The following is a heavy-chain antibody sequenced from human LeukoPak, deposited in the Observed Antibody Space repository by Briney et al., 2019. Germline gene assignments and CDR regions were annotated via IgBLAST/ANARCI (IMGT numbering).Heavy chain of an antibody. CDR1: GGSISSYY. V-gene: IGHV4-59*01. Sequence: SETLSLTCTVSGGSISSYYWSWIRQPPGKGLEWIGYIYYSGSTNYNPSLKSRVTISVDTSKNQFSLKLSSVTAADTAVYYCAREITGTTSGWFDPWGQGTLVTVSS. D-gene: IGHD1-7*01. J-gene: IGHJ5*02. CDR3: AREITGTTSGWFDP. CDR2: IYYSGST.